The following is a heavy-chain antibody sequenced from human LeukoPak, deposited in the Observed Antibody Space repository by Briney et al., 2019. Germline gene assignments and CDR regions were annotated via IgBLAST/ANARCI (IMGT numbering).Heavy chain of an antibody. D-gene: IGHD1-14*01. CDR1: GYTSTTYF. V-gene: IGHV1-46*01. Sequence: ASVKVSCKASGYTSTTYFMHWLRQAPGQGLEWMGIINPSAVSTSYAQKFLGRVTMTRDTSTSTVYMELSSLRSEDTAVYYCARGVGTYQTYFDYWGQGTLVTVSS. J-gene: IGHJ4*02. CDR3: ARGVGTYQTYFDY. CDR2: INPSAVST.